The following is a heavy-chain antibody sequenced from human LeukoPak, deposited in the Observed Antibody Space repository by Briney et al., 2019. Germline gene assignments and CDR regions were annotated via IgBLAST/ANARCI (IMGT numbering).Heavy chain of an antibody. CDR1: GFTFSSYA. J-gene: IGHJ4*02. D-gene: IGHD4/OR15-4a*01. Sequence: PGGSLRLSCAASGFTFSSYAMSWVRQAPGKGLEWVSAISGSGGSTYYADSVKGRFTISRDNSKNTLYLQMNSLRAEDTAVYYCAVDLTSVKRDSTTPVAYWGQGTLVTVSS. CDR3: AVDLTSVKRDSTTPVAY. V-gene: IGHV3-23*01. CDR2: ISGSGGST.